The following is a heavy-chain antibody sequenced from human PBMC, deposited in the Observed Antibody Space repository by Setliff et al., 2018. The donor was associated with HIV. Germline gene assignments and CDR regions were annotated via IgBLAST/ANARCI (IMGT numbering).Heavy chain of an antibody. V-gene: IGHV3-11*01. CDR2: ISSRGRTI. CDR3: ARGIKLVGGVIVGSMDV. J-gene: IGHJ6*03. CDR1: GFTFSDYY. D-gene: IGHD3-16*02. Sequence: LRLSCAASGFTFSDYYMSWIRQAPGKGLEWVSYISSRGRTIYYADSVKGRFTISRDNAKNSLYLQMNSLRSEDTAVYYCARGIKLVGGVIVGSMDVWGKGTTVTVS.